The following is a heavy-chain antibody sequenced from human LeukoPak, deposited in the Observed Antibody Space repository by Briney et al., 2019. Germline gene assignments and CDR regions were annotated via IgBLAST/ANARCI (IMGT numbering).Heavy chain of an antibody. CDR1: EFSVGSNY. D-gene: IGHD3-16*01. V-gene: IGHV3-66*01. Sequence: GGSLRLSCAASEFSVGSNYMTWVRQAPGKGLEWVSLIYSGGSTYYADSVKGRFTISRDNSKNTLYLQMNSLRAEDTAVYYCARVAERSIMGYMDVWGKGTTVTVSS. J-gene: IGHJ6*03. CDR3: ARVAERSIMGYMDV. CDR2: IYSGGST.